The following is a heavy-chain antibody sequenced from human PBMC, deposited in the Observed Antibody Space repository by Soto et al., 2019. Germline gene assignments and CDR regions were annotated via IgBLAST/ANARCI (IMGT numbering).Heavy chain of an antibody. Sequence: SSETLSLTCTVSGGSISSGDYYWSWIRQPPGKGLEWIGYIYYSGSTYYNPSLKSRVTISVDTSKNQFSLKLSSVTAADTAVYYCARVSGYYGWFDPWGQGTLVTVSS. CDR1: GGSISSGDYY. CDR2: IYYSGST. CDR3: ARVSGYYGWFDP. D-gene: IGHD3-22*01. V-gene: IGHV4-30-4*01. J-gene: IGHJ5*02.